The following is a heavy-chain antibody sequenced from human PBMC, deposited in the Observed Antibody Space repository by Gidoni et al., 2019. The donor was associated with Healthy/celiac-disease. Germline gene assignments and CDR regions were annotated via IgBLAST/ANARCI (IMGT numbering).Heavy chain of an antibody. CDR1: GFPFSRYT. CDR3: AREGPGPSYYDFWSGYTNWFDP. J-gene: IGHJ5*02. D-gene: IGHD3-3*01. V-gene: IGHV3-48*02. CDR2: IRSSSSPI. Sequence: EVQLVESGGGLVQPGGSLSLSCPASGFPFSRYTMTWARQAPGKGLGWVSYIRSSSSPIYYADAVKGRFTISRDNAKNSRYLQMNSLRDEDTAVYYCAREGPGPSYYDFWSGYTNWFDPWGQGTLVTVSS.